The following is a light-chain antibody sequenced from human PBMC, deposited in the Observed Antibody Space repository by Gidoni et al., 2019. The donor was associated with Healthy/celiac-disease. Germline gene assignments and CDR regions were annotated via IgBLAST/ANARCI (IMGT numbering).Light chain of an antibody. CDR3: QQSYSLYT. Sequence: IQMTQSPSSLSASVGDRVTITCRESQSISSYLNWYQQKPGKAPKLLIYAASSLQSGVPSRCSGSGSGTDFTITSSRLQAEDFANYYCQQSYSLYTFGQGTKLEIK. CDR1: QSISSY. CDR2: AAS. V-gene: IGKV1-39*01. J-gene: IGKJ2*01.